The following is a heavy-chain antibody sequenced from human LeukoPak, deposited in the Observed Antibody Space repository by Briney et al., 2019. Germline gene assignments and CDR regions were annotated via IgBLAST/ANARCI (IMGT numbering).Heavy chain of an antibody. CDR2: ISGSGGST. CDR3: AKVQLRYFDWSSDY. D-gene: IGHD3-9*01. V-gene: IGHV3-23*01. Sequence: GGSLRLSCAASGFTFSSYAMSWVRQAPGKGLEWVSAISGSGGSTYYADSVKGRFTISRDNSKNTLYLQMNSLRAEDTAVYYCAKVQLRYFDWSSDYWGQGTLVTVSS. J-gene: IGHJ4*02. CDR1: GFTFSSYA.